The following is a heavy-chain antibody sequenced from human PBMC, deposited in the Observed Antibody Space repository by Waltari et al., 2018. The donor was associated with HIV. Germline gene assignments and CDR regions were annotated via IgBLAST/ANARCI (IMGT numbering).Heavy chain of an antibody. Sequence: QVQLVESGGGVVQPGTSLRPSCAASGFPFTKYGMHWVRQAPGKGLEVLTLIRYDGSNKYYAASVKGRFTISRDNSKNTLYLQMNSLRAEDTAVYYCARDAAPNSHTPSSSDVWGQGTLVTVSS. D-gene: IGHD6-13*01. CDR3: ARDAAPNSHTPSSSDV. CDR1: GFPFTKYG. V-gene: IGHV3-33*01. CDR2: IRYDGSNK. J-gene: IGHJ4*02.